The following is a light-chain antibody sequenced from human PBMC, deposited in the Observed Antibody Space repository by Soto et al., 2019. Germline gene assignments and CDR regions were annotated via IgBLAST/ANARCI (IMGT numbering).Light chain of an antibody. CDR1: QTVNNY. CDR2: DAS. V-gene: IGKV3D-11*02. J-gene: IGKJ4*01. CDR3: QRRCTLHLT. Sequence: ETVLTQSPATLSLSPGERATLSCRASQTVNNYLAWYQQRPGQAPRLLIYDASNRATGVPARFSGSGSGTDVTVTISSLEPDDCAYYYCQRRCTLHLTCGGGTKVEIK.